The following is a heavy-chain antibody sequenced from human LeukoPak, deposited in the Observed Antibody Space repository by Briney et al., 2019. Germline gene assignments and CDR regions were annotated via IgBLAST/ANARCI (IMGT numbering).Heavy chain of an antibody. V-gene: IGHV4-30-2*01. CDR1: GGSISSGGYS. CDR2: IYHSGST. CDR3: ASVGYIGWLQFAEDFDY. Sequence: TPSQTLSLTCAVSGGSISSGGYSWSWIRQPPGKGLEWIGYIYHSGSTYYNPSLKSRVTISVDRSKNQFSLKLSSVTAADTAVYYCASVGYIGWLQFAEDFDYWGQGTLVTVSS. D-gene: IGHD5-24*01. J-gene: IGHJ4*02.